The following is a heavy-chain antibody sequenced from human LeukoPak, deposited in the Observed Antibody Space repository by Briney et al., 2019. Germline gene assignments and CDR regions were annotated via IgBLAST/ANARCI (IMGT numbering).Heavy chain of an antibody. CDR2: IYYSGST. J-gene: IGHJ3*02. D-gene: IGHD5-24*01. CDR1: GGSISSSSYY. CDR3: ARQCRMPGYNCGAFDI. Sequence: KTSETLSLTCTVSGGSISSSSYYWGWIRQPPGKGLEWIGSIYYSGSTYYNPSLKSRVTISVDTSKNQFSLKLSSVTAADTAVYYCARQCRMPGYNCGAFDIWGQGTMVTVSS. V-gene: IGHV4-39*01.